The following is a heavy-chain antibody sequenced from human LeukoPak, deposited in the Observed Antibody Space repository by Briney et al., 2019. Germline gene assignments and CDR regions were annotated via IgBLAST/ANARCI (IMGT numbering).Heavy chain of an antibody. J-gene: IGHJ4*02. Sequence: SETLSLTCSVSGGSITTGTSYWGWIRQPPGKGLEWIGTINYSGTTYYNPSLKSRVTMSVATSKNQFSLNLSSVTAADTAVYYCATVTSTFDYWGQGTPVTVSS. V-gene: IGHV4-39*01. D-gene: IGHD4-11*01. CDR1: GGSITTGTSY. CDR3: ATVTSTFDY. CDR2: INYSGTT.